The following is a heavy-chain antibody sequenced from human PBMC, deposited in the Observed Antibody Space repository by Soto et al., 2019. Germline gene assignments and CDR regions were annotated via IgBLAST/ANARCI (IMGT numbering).Heavy chain of an antibody. Sequence: ASVKVSCKASGYIFTDYYMNWVRQAPGQGLEWMGWINPNSGGTNYAQKFQGRVTMTTDTSITTAYMELSELRSDDTAVYYCSRPYCGSNSCHNWFDPWGQGTLVTVSS. D-gene: IGHD2-2*01. CDR1: GYIFTDYY. V-gene: IGHV1-2*02. J-gene: IGHJ5*02. CDR3: SRPYCGSNSCHNWFDP. CDR2: INPNSGGT.